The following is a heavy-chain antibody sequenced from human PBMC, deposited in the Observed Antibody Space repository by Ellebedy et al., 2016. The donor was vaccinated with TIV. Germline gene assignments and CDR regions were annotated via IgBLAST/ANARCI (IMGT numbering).Heavy chain of an antibody. D-gene: IGHD2-21*01. CDR2: ISSSSSYI. CDR1: GFTFSSYS. Sequence: GESLKISXAASGFTFSSYSMNWVRQAPGKGLEWVSSISSSSSYIYYADSVKGRFTISRDNAKNSLYLQMNSLRAEDTAVYYCAKDKASGDFDYWGQGTLVTVSS. CDR3: AKDKASGDFDY. V-gene: IGHV3-21*01. J-gene: IGHJ4*02.